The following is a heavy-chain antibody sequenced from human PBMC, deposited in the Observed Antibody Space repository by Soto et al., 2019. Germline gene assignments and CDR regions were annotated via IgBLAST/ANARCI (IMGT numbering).Heavy chain of an antibody. Sequence: SETLSLTCTVSGGSISSSSYYWGWIRQPPGKGLEWIGSIYYSGSTYYNPSLKSQVTISVDTSKNHFSLKLSSVTAADTVVYYCARRVLRRSIRGSYRSDYWGQGTLVTVSS. V-gene: IGHV4-39*01. CDR2: IYYSGST. D-gene: IGHD3-16*02. CDR1: GGSISSSSYY. CDR3: ARRVLRRSIRGSYRSDY. J-gene: IGHJ4*02.